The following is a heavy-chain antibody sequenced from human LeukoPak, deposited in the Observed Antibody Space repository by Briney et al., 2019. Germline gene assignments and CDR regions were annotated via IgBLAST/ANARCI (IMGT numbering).Heavy chain of an antibody. D-gene: IGHD3-10*01. CDR3: ARDRGPRTGFMVREAYDY. V-gene: IGHV3-74*01. CDR1: GFTFSDYW. Sequence: GGSLRLSCAASGFTFSDYWRHWVRQAPGKGLVWVSRINTDGSITNYADSVKGRFSISRDNAKNTLYLQMSSLRAEDTAVYYCARDRGPRTGFMVREAYDYWGQGTLVTVSS. J-gene: IGHJ4*02. CDR2: INTDGSIT.